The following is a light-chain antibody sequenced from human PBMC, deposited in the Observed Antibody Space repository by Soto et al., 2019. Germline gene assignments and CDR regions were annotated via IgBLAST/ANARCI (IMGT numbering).Light chain of an antibody. Sequence: LPQSPGTLSLSPGERATLSCRASQSVSGNLLAWYQQKRGRTPRLLIYGASGRASGIPDRFSGSASGTEFTLTISSLQSEDFAVYYCQHYNNWPRTFGQGTKVDIK. J-gene: IGKJ1*01. CDR3: QHYNNWPRT. V-gene: IGKV3D-15*01. CDR1: QSVSGN. CDR2: GAS.